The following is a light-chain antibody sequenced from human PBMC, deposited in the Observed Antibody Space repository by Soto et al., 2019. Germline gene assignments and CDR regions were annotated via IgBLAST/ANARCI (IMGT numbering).Light chain of an antibody. Sequence: DIQMTQSPSTLSAPVGDRVTITCRASQTINSWLAWYQRKPGKAPKLLIYKASYLQSWVPSTFSGSGSGTEFTLTISSLQPDDFATYYCQQYKSYSSWTFGQGTKVDIK. J-gene: IGKJ1*01. CDR1: QTINSW. V-gene: IGKV1-5*03. CDR3: QQYKSYSSWT. CDR2: KAS.